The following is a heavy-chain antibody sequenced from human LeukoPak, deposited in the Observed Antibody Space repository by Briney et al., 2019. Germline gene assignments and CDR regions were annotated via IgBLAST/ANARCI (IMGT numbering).Heavy chain of an antibody. V-gene: IGHV4-31*03. J-gene: IGHJ4*02. D-gene: IGHD3-3*01. CDR1: GGSISSGGYY. CDR3: ARVLRGLYYFDY. CDR2: IYYSGST. Sequence: SQTLSLTCTVSGGSISSGGYYWSWIRQHPGKGLEWIGYIYYSGSTYYNPSLKSRVTISVDTSKNQFSLKLSSVTAADTAVYYCARVLRGLYYFDYWGQGTLVTVPS.